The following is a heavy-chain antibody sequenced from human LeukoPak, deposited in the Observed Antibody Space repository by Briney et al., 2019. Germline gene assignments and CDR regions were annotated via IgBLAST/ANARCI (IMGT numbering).Heavy chain of an antibody. Sequence: PGGSLRLSCAASGFTFSSYAMSWVRQAPGKGLEWVSTISESGANTHYAASVKGRFTISRDISKNTLYLQMNSLRADDTAVYYCARTTNWGFPGNNWFDPWGQGTLVTVSS. CDR3: ARTTNWGFPGNNWFDP. CDR1: GFTFSSYA. D-gene: IGHD7-27*01. CDR2: ISESGANT. V-gene: IGHV3-23*01. J-gene: IGHJ5*02.